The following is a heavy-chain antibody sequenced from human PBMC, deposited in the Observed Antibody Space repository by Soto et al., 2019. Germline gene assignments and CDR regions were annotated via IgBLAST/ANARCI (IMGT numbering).Heavy chain of an antibody. CDR3: ARVRCSGGSCYSRAAFDI. V-gene: IGHV3-74*01. CDR1: ELTFSSYW. J-gene: IGHJ3*02. CDR2: INSDGSST. Sequence: GSLRLSCAASELTFSSYWMHWVRQAPGKGLVWVSRINSDGSSTSYADSVKGRFTISRDNAKNTLYLQMNSLRAEDTAVYYCARVRCSGGSCYSRAAFDIWGQGTMVTVSS. D-gene: IGHD2-15*01.